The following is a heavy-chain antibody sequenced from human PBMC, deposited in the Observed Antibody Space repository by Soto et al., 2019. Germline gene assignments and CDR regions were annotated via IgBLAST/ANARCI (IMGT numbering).Heavy chain of an antibody. CDR2: INAGNGNT. V-gene: IGHV1-3*01. CDR1: GYTFTSYA. J-gene: IGHJ4*02. D-gene: IGHD5-18*01. CDR3: PRDPGYSDGYI. Sequence: QVQLVQSGAEVKKPGASVKVSCKASGYTFTSYAMHWVRQAPGQRLEWMGWINAGNGNTKYSQKFQGRVTITRDTSASTAYMGLSSLRSADTAVYYWPRDPGYSDGYIWGQGTLVTVSS.